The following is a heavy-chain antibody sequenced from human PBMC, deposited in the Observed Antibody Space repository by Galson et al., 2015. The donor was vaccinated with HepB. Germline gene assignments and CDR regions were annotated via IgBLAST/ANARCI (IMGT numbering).Heavy chain of an antibody. J-gene: IGHJ4*02. V-gene: IGHV3-11*05. CDR2: ISSSSDFT. Sequence: SLRLSCAASGFTFSDDYMSWIRQAPGKGLDWISYISSSSDFTNYADYVRGRFTITRDNAKNSLYLQMNSLRVEDTAVYYCARARGSGPAAYFDYWGQGILVTVSS. CDR1: GFTFSDDY. D-gene: IGHD6-19*01. CDR3: ARARGSGPAAYFDY.